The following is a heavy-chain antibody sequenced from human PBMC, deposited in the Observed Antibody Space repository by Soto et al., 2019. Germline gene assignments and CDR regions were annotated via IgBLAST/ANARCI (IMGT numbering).Heavy chain of an antibody. Sequence: PSETLSLTCTVSGGSISSSSSYWGWIRQPPGKGLEWVGSIYYLGNTYYNPSLGGRVSISVDKSKNQFSLKLNSVTAADTAVYFCARARYQLLHPYYYGMDVWGQGTTVTVSS. CDR2: IYYLGNT. CDR3: ARARYQLLHPYYYGMDV. CDR1: GGSISSSSSY. J-gene: IGHJ6*02. V-gene: IGHV4-39*01. D-gene: IGHD2-2*01.